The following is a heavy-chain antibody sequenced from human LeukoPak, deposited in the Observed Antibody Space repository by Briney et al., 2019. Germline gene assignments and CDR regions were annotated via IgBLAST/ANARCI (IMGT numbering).Heavy chain of an antibody. Sequence: SETLSLTCTVSGGSISSSSYYWGWIRQPPGKGLEWIGSIYYSGSTYHNPSLKSRVTISVDTSKNQFSLKLSSVTAADTAVYYCARGDYYDSRTFDYWGQGTLVTVSS. V-gene: IGHV4-39*07. D-gene: IGHD3-22*01. CDR1: GGSISSSSYY. J-gene: IGHJ4*02. CDR3: ARGDYYDSRTFDY. CDR2: IYYSGST.